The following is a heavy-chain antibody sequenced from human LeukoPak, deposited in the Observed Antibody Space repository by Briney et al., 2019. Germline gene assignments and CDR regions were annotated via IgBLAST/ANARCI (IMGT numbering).Heavy chain of an antibody. CDR2: IKQDGSEK. V-gene: IGHV3-7*01. CDR1: GFTFSSYW. J-gene: IGHJ6*03. D-gene: IGHD1-7*01. CDR3: ARESTGTKYYYYMDV. Sequence: GGSLRLSCVASGFTFSSYWMSWVRQAPGKGLEWVANIKQDGSEKYYVDSVKGRFTISRDNAKNSLYLQMNSLRAEDTAVYYCARESTGTKYYYYMDVWGKGTTVTVSS.